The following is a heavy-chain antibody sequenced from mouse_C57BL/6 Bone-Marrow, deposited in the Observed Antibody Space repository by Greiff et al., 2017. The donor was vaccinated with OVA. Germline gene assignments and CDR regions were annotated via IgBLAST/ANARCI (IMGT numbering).Heavy chain of an antibody. V-gene: IGHV1-55*01. CDR3: ASLEGLFSIVPRTNYYFDY. D-gene: IGHD4-1*01. CDR1: GYTFTSYW. CDR2: IYPGSGST. Sequence: QVQLQQPGAELVKPGASVKLSCKASGYTFTSYWITWVKQRPGQGLEWIGDIYPGSGSTNYNEKFKSKDTLTVDTSSSTAYMQLSSLTSEDSAVYYCASLEGLFSIVPRTNYYFDYWGQGTTLTVSS. J-gene: IGHJ2*01.